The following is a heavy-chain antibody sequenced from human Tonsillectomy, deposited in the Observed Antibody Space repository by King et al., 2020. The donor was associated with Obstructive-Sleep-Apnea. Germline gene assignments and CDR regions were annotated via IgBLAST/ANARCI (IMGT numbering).Heavy chain of an antibody. CDR3: AADPYSFDSSGYYYRYFDL. V-gene: IGHV1-58*01. J-gene: IGHJ2*01. CDR2: IVVGSGNT. Sequence: QVQLVESGPEVKKPGTSVKVSCEASGFTFSRSAVQWVRQARGQRPEWIGWIVVGSGNTIYAQKLQERVTITRDMSTSTAYMELSILISEDTAVYYCAADPYSFDSSGYYYRYFDLWGRGTLVTVSS. D-gene: IGHD3-22*01. CDR1: GFTFSRSA.